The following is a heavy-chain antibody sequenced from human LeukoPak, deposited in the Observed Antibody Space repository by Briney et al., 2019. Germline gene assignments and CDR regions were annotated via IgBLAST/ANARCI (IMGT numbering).Heavy chain of an antibody. D-gene: IGHD3-22*01. V-gene: IGHV4-31*03. CDR3: ARDRPYYYDSSGYHDAFDI. CDR2: IYYSGST. CDR1: GGSISSGGYY. Sequence: SETLSLTCTVSGGSISSGGYYWSWIRQHPGKGLEWIRYIYYSGSTYYYPSLKSRVTISVDTSKNQFSLKLSSVTAADTAVYYCARDRPYYYDSSGYHDAFDIWGQGTMVTVSS. J-gene: IGHJ3*02.